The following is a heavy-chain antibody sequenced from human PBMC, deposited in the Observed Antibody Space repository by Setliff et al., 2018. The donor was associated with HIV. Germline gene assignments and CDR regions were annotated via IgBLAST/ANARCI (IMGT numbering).Heavy chain of an antibody. J-gene: IGHJ3*02. V-gene: IGHV7-4-1*02. CDR3: ARERGGVTMIVVVNDAFDI. CDR1: GYTFSSNA. Sequence: ASVKVSCKASGYTFSSNALNWVRQAPGQGLEWMGWINTNTGNPTYAQGFTGRFVFSLDTSVSTAYLQISSLKAEDTAVYYCARERGGVTMIVVVNDAFDIWGQGTMVTVSS. CDR2: INTNTGNP. D-gene: IGHD3-22*01.